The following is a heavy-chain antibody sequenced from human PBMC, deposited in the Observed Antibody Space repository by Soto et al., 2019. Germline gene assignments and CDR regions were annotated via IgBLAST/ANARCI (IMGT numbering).Heavy chain of an antibody. D-gene: IGHD3-3*01. Sequence: ASVKVSCKASGYTFTSYDINWVRQATGQGLEWMGWMNPNSGNTGYAQKFQGRVTMTRNTSISTAYMELSSLRSEDTAVYYCARSNWGSYDFWSGYYTGRREYGMDVWGQGTTVTVLL. J-gene: IGHJ6*02. CDR1: GYTFTSYD. CDR2: MNPNSGNT. CDR3: ARSNWGSYDFWSGYYTGRREYGMDV. V-gene: IGHV1-8*01.